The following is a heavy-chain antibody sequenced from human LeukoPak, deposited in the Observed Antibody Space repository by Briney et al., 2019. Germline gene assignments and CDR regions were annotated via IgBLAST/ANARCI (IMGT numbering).Heavy chain of an antibody. CDR2: IKPDGSDE. CDR1: GFTFSGSA. CDR3: ARENFQY. J-gene: IGHJ4*02. Sequence: GGSLRLSCAASGFTFSGSAMHWVRQASGKGLEWVANIKPDGSDESYVDSVKGRFTISRDNAKNSLYLQMNSLRAEDTAVYYCARENFQYWAQGTLVTVSS. V-gene: IGHV3-7*04.